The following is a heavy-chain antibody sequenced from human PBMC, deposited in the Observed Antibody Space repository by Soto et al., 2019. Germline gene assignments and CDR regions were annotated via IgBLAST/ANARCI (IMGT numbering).Heavy chain of an antibody. Sequence: GGSLRLSCAASGFTFGSNSMNWVRQAPGKGLEWVSYISSSGTIIHYADSVKGRFTISGDDAKNSLYLQMNSLSAEDTAVYYCASGITTGNWGQGTLVTVSS. CDR1: GFTFGSNS. V-gene: IGHV3-48*01. J-gene: IGHJ4*02. D-gene: IGHD3-3*01. CDR2: ISSSGTII. CDR3: ASGITTGN.